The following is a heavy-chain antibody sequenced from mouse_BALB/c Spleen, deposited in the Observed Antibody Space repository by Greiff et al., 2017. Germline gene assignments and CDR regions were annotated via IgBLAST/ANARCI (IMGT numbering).Heavy chain of an antibody. D-gene: IGHD2-3*01. CDR1: GYTFTDYA. Sequence: SGAELVRPGVSVKISCKGSGYTFTDYAMHWVKQSHAKSLEWIGVISTYYGDASYNQKFKGKATMTVDKSSSTAYMELARLTSEDSAIYYCARPLGEDGYSLAYWGQGTLVTVSA. CDR2: ISTYYGDA. V-gene: IGHV1S137*01. J-gene: IGHJ3*01. CDR3: ARPLGEDGYSLAY.